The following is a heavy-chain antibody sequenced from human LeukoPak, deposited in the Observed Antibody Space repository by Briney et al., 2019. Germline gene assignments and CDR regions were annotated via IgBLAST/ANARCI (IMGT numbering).Heavy chain of an antibody. D-gene: IGHD3-10*01. J-gene: IGHJ4*02. CDR1: GFTFSSYA. Sequence: GGSLRLSCAASGFTFSSYAMHWVRQAPGKGLEWVAVISYDGSNKYYADSVKGRFTISRDNSKNTLYLQMNSLRAEDTAVYYCARGPGYFDYWGQGTLVTVSS. CDR3: ARGPGYFDY. V-gene: IGHV3-30-3*01. CDR2: ISYDGSNK.